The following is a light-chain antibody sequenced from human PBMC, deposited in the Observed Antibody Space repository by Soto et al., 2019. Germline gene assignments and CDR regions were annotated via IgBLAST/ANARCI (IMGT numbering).Light chain of an antibody. CDR2: RAS. Sequence: DIVMTQSPATLSVSPGERATLSCRASQSVSSNLAWYQQKPGQAPRLLIYRASTRATVIPARFSGSGSGTEFTLTISSLQSEDFAVYYCQQYNNWPRTFGQGTKVEIK. J-gene: IGKJ1*01. CDR1: QSVSSN. CDR3: QQYNNWPRT. V-gene: IGKV3-15*01.